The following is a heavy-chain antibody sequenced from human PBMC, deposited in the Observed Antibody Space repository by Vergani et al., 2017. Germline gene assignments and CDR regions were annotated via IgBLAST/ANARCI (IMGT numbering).Heavy chain of an antibody. J-gene: IGHJ2*01. D-gene: IGHD3-16*01. CDR1: GDSIISRSYY. CDR3: ASGKYYSDSTSHFRGRYFDV. V-gene: IGHV4-39*01. CDR2: IYNSGNG. Sequence: QAQLQQWGAGLLKPSETLSLTCTVSGDSIISRSYYWGWIRQPPGKGLEWIGSIYNSGNGDSSSSLKSRVTISADTSKNQFSLRLTSVTAADTAVYYCASGKYYSDSTSHFRGRYFDVWGRGTLVTVPS.